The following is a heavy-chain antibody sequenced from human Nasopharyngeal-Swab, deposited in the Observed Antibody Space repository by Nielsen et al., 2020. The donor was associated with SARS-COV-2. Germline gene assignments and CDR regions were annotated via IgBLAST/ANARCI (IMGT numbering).Heavy chain of an antibody. CDR3: ARSGVPAATYFDY. D-gene: IGHD2-2*01. V-gene: IGHV1-69*13. Sequence: SVKVSCKASGGTFSSYAISWVRQAPGQGLEWMGGIIPIFGTANYAQKFRGRVTITADESTSTAYMELSSLRSEDTAVYYCARSGVPAATYFDYWGQGTLVTVSS. J-gene: IGHJ4*02. CDR1: GGTFSSYA. CDR2: IIPIFGTA.